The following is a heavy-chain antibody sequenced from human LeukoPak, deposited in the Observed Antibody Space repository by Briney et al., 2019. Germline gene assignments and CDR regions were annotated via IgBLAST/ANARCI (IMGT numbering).Heavy chain of an antibody. J-gene: IGHJ4*02. CDR2: IYTSGST. CDR1: GGSISSYY. Sequence: WETLSLTCTVSGGSISSYYWSWIRQPPGKGLEWVGRIYTSGSTNYNPALKSRVTMSVDTAKNQFSLKLSSVTAADTAVYYWARDSYSNYFTRWGQGTLVTVSS. CDR3: ARDSYSNYFTR. V-gene: IGHV4-4*07. D-gene: IGHD4-11*01.